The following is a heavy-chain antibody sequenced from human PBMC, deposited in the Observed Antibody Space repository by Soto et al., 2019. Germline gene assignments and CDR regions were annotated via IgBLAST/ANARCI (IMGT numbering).Heavy chain of an antibody. CDR1: GDTFTSYA. J-gene: IGHJ4*02. Sequence: QVQLVQSGAEVKKPGASEKVSCKASGDTFTSYAMHWVRQAPGQRLEWMGWINAGNGNTKYSQNFQGRVTITRDTSASTAYMELSSLRSEDTAVYYCARGPGGPDGPGDYWGQGALVTVSS. CDR2: INAGNGNT. D-gene: IGHD2-15*01. V-gene: IGHV1-3*01. CDR3: ARGPGGPDGPGDY.